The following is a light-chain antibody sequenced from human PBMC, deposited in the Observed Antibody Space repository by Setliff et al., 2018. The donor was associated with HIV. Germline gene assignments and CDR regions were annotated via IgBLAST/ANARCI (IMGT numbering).Light chain of an antibody. CDR1: SGGVGGYNY. J-gene: IGLJ1*01. CDR2: EVT. V-gene: IGLV2-8*01. CDR3: SSYAGNKGDV. Sequence: QSVLAQPPSASGSPGQSVTISCTGTSGGVGGYNYVSWYQQYPGKAPKLLIHEVTKRPSGVPDRFSGSKSGNTASLTVSGLQAEDEADYYCSSYAGNKGDVFGTGTKSPS.